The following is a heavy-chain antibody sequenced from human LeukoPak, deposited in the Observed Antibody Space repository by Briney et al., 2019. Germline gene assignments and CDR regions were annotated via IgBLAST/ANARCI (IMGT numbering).Heavy chain of an antibody. Sequence: GGSLRLSCAASAFTVSTNYMSWVRQAPGKGLEWVSIIYSGGYTYYADSVTDRFTISRDNSKNTLYLQMNSLTAEDTAVYYCVKDPHSSGRYYFDYWGQGTLVTVSS. V-gene: IGHV3-66*01. J-gene: IGHJ4*02. CDR1: AFTVSTNY. CDR2: IYSGGYT. D-gene: IGHD6-19*01. CDR3: VKDPHSSGRYYFDY.